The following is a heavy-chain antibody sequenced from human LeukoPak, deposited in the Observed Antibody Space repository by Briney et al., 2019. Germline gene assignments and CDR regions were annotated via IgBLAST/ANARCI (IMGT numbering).Heavy chain of an antibody. CDR1: GGSISSYY. CDR3: AGTTYYYGSGSPY. V-gene: IGHV4-59*08. CDR2: IYYSGST. D-gene: IGHD3-10*01. J-gene: IGHJ4*02. Sequence: PSETLSLTCTVSGGSISSYYWSWIRQPPGKGLEWIGYIYYSGSTNYNPSLKSRVTISVDTSKNQFPLKLSSVTAADTAVYYCAGTTYYYGSGSPYWGQGTLVTVSS.